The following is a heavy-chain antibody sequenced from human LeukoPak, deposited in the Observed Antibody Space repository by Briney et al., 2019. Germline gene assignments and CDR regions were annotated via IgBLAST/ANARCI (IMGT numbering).Heavy chain of an antibody. Sequence: ASVKVSCKASGGTFSSYAISWVRQAPGQGLEWMGRIIPIFGTANCAQKFQGRVTITTDESTSTAYMELSSLRSEDTAVYYCARDVGPTYSSGYVSFDYWGQGTLVTVSS. J-gene: IGHJ4*02. CDR1: GGTFSSYA. CDR3: ARDVGPTYSSGYVSFDY. V-gene: IGHV1-69*05. CDR2: IIPIFGTA. D-gene: IGHD3-22*01.